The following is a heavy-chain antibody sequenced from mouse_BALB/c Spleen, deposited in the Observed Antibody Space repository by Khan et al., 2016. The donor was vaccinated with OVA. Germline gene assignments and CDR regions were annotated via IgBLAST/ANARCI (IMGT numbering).Heavy chain of an antibody. V-gene: IGHV5-6-5*01. J-gene: IGHJ2*01. Sequence: EVELVESGGSSVKPGGSLKLSCAVSGFTFSSYVMSWVRQTPEQRLEWVASISSGGSTYYPDSVKGRFTISRDNARNIVNLQMSSLRSEDMAIYYCAREAYRYDEYYFDYWGQGTTLTVVS. CDR1: GFTFSSYV. CDR2: ISSGGST. D-gene: IGHD2-14*01. CDR3: AREAYRYDEYYFDY.